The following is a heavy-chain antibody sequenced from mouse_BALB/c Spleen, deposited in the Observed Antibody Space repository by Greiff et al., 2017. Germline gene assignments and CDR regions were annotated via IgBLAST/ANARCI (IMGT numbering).Heavy chain of an antibody. CDR1: GFTFSSFG. D-gene: IGHD2-14*01. CDR2: ISSGSSTI. V-gene: IGHV5-17*02. CDR3: ARPHRYDAMDY. Sequence: EVQLVESGGGLVQPGGSRKLSCAASGFTFSSFGMHWVRQAPEKGLEWVAYISSGSSTIYYADTVKGRFTISRDNPKNTLFLQMTSLRSEDTAMYYCARPHRYDAMDYWGQGTSVTVSA. J-gene: IGHJ4*01.